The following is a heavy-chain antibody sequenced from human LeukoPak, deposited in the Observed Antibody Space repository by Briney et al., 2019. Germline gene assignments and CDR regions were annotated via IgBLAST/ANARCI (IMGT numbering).Heavy chain of an antibody. J-gene: IGHJ4*02. CDR2: ISSSSSYI. D-gene: IGHD3-3*01. Sequence: GGSLRLFCAASGFTFSSYSMNWVRQAPGKGLEWVSSISSSSSYIYYADSVKGRFTISRDNAKNSLDLQMTSLRAEDTAVYYCTGPDFWSGYYEVGYYFDYWGQGTLVTVSS. CDR1: GFTFSSYS. CDR3: TGPDFWSGYYEVGYYFDY. V-gene: IGHV3-21*01.